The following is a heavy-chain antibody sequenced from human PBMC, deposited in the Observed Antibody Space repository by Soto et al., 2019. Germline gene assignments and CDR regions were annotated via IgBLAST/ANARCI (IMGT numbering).Heavy chain of an antibody. D-gene: IGHD5-18*01. CDR2: ISRRSTYI. Sequence: EEQLVESGGGRVKVGGSLRLSCAASGFTFSSFGMNWVRQAPGKGLEWVSCISRRSTYIYSADSLKGRFTISRDDAKNSVYLQINDVRVEDTAVYYCARVDGISGYTANWYFDLWGRGTPVTVSS. CDR3: ARVDGISGYTANWYFDL. J-gene: IGHJ2*01. V-gene: IGHV3-21*01. CDR1: GFTFSSFG.